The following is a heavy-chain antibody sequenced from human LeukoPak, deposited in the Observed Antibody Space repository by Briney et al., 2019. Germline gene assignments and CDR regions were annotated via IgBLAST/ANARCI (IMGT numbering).Heavy chain of an antibody. J-gene: IGHJ4*02. CDR1: GFIFSGYS. CDR3: ARVRAYDILTGYRPLAY. D-gene: IGHD3-9*01. Sequence: PGGSLRLSCVASGFIFSGYSMNWVRQAPGKGLEWVSSISSSSRTIYYADSVKGRFTISRDNAKNSLYLQMNSLRAEDTAVYYCARVRAYDILTGYRPLAYWGQGTLVTVSS. V-gene: IGHV3-48*04. CDR2: ISSSSRTI.